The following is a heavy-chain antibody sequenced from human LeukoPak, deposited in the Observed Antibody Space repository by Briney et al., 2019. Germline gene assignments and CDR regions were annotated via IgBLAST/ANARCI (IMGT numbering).Heavy chain of an antibody. V-gene: IGHV3-30*03. CDR3: ARGNSGSHYVEYYYGMDV. J-gene: IGHJ6*02. D-gene: IGHD1-26*01. CDR2: ISYDGSNK. Sequence: PGGSLRLSCAASGFXFSSYGIHWVRQAPGKGLEWVAVISYDGSNKYYADSVKGRFTISRDNSKNTLYLQMNSLRAEDTAVYYCARGNSGSHYVEYYYGMDVWGQGTTVTVSS. CDR1: GFXFSSYG.